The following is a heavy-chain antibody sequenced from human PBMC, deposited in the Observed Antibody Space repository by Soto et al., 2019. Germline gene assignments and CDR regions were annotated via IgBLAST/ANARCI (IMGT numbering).Heavy chain of an antibody. D-gene: IGHD3-22*01. V-gene: IGHV1-46*01. Sequence: GXSVKVSCKASGYTFTHYHVYWVRQAPGRGLEWLGMINPSGGSTTYAQNLQGRVTMTRDTSTNTVYMELSSLRSEDTAVYYCAREAINSSGYSRYFQLWGQGTLVTVSS. CDR1: GYTFTHYH. CDR2: INPSGGST. J-gene: IGHJ1*01. CDR3: AREAINSSGYSRYFQL.